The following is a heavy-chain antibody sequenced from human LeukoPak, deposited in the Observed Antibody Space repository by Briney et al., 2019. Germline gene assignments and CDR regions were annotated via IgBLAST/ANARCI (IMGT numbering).Heavy chain of an antibody. D-gene: IGHD3-22*01. CDR3: ATPGLLQTTNDAFDI. CDR1: GGTFSSYA. J-gene: IGHJ3*02. Sequence: ASVKVSCKASGGTFSSYAISWVRQAPGQGLEWMGGIIPIFGTANYAQKFQGRVTITADESTSTAYMELSSLRSEDTAVYYCATPGLLQTTNDAFDIWGQGTMVTVSS. V-gene: IGHV1-69*13. CDR2: IIPIFGTA.